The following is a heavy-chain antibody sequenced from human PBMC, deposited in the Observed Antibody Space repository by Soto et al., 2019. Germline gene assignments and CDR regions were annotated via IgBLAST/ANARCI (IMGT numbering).Heavy chain of an antibody. J-gene: IGHJ6*02. CDR3: ARVRCSSTSCYRYRDYYYYGMDV. Sequence: QVQLVQSGAEVKKPGASVKVSCKASGYTFTGYYMHWVRQAPGQGLEWMGWINPNSGGTNYAQKFQGRVTMTRDTSISTAYMELSRLRSDDTAVYYCARVRCSSTSCYRYRDYYYYGMDVWGQGTMVTVSS. CDR1: GYTFTGYY. D-gene: IGHD2-2*01. V-gene: IGHV1-2*02. CDR2: INPNSGGT.